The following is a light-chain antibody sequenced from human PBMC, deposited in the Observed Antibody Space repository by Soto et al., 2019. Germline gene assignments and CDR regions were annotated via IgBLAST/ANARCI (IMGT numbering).Light chain of an antibody. Sequence: EIVLTQSPGTLSLSPGERATLSCRASQSISSSYFAWYQQKPGQAPRLLIYGASTSATGIPDRFSGSGSGTDFTLTISRLEPEDFAVYYCQQYYSSAPWTFGHGTKLEVK. CDR1: QSISSSY. J-gene: IGKJ1*01. CDR2: GAS. CDR3: QQYYSSAPWT. V-gene: IGKV3-20*01.